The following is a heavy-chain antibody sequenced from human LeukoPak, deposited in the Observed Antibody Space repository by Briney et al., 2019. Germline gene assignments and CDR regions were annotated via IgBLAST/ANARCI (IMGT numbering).Heavy chain of an antibody. J-gene: IGHJ4*02. Sequence: SETLSLTCTVSGGSISSYYWSWIRQPAGKGLEWIGRIYTSGSTNYNPSLESRVTMSVDTSKNQFSLKLSSVTAADTAVYYCAREGSCGGDCYSVGYWGQGTLVTVSS. CDR2: IYTSGST. CDR3: AREGSCGGDCYSVGY. V-gene: IGHV4-4*07. CDR1: GGSISSYY. D-gene: IGHD2-21*02.